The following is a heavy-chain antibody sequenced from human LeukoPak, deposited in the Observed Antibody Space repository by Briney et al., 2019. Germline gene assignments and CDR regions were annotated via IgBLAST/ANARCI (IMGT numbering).Heavy chain of an antibody. Sequence: PGGSLRLSCAASGFTFSSYGMHWVRQAPGKGLEWVAVIWYDGSNKYYADSVKGRLTISRDNSKNTLYLQMNSLRAEDTAVYYCARDYCGGDCYSFDPWGQGTLVTVSS. D-gene: IGHD2-21*01. J-gene: IGHJ5*02. CDR1: GFTFSSYG. CDR2: IWYDGSNK. V-gene: IGHV3-33*01. CDR3: ARDYCGGDCYSFDP.